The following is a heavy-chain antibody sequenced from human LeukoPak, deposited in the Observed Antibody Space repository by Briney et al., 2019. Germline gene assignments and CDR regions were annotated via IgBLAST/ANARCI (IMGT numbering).Heavy chain of an antibody. Sequence: GGSLRLSCAASGFTVSSNYRSWVRQAPGKGLEWVSIIYSGGSNNYADSVKGRFSISRDNSKNTLYVQMNSLRVEDTAVYYCASGSGSYRTPYYYMDVWGKGTTVTVSS. CDR2: IYSGGSN. CDR1: GFTVSSNY. D-gene: IGHD3-10*01. J-gene: IGHJ6*03. V-gene: IGHV3-53*01. CDR3: ASGSGSYRTPYYYMDV.